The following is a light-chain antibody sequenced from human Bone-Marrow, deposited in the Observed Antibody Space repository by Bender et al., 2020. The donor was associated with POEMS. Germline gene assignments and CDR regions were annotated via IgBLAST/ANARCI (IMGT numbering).Light chain of an antibody. Sequence: QSALTQPRSVSGSPGQSVTISCSGSSSDIGGYNYVSWFQQHPGKAPKLMLYEVTNRPSGVSDRFSGSKSGDTASLTVSGLQAEDEAEYFCSSYAGVNNFVVFGGGTKLSVL. CDR1: SSDIGGYNY. J-gene: IGLJ3*02. CDR2: EVT. CDR3: SSYAGVNNFVV. V-gene: IGLV2-8*01.